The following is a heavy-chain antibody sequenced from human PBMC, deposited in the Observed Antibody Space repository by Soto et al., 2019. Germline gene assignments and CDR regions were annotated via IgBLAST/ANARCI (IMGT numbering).Heavy chain of an antibody. CDR2: ISSSGSTI. Sequence: ESGGGLVQPGGSLRLSCAASGFTFSSYEMNWVRQAPGKGLEWVSYISSSGSTIYYADSVKGRFTISRDNAKNSLYLQMNSLRAEDTAVYYCATYSGSYYVGYWGQGTLVTVSS. J-gene: IGHJ4*02. V-gene: IGHV3-48*03. CDR1: GFTFSSYE. CDR3: ATYSGSYYVGY. D-gene: IGHD1-26*01.